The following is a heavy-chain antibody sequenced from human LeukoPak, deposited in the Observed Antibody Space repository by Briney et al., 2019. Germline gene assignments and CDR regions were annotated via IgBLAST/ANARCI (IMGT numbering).Heavy chain of an antibody. CDR2: ISSSSSYI. J-gene: IGHJ6*02. CDR3: ARVAAGEWLKFYAAWPYYYGMDV. V-gene: IGHV3-21*01. Sequence: GGSLRLSCAASGFTFGSYSMNWVRQAPGKGLEWVSSISSSSSYIYYADSVKGRFTISRDNAKNSLYLQMNSLRAEDTAVYYCARVAAGEWLKFYAAWPYYYGMDVWGQGTTVTVSS. CDR1: GFTFGSYS. D-gene: IGHD5-24*01.